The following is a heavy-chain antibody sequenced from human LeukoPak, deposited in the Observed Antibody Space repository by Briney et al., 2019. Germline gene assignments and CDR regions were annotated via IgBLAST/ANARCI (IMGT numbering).Heavy chain of an antibody. CDR3: AKDIVATLLGPSDY. CDR2: IYSGGST. V-gene: IGHV3-53*05. J-gene: IGHJ4*02. CDR1: GFTVSSNC. D-gene: IGHD5-12*01. Sequence: HPGGSLRLSCAASGFTVSSNCMSWVRQAPGKGLEWVSVIYSGGSTYYADSVKGRFTISRDNAKNSLYLQMNSLRAEDTALYYCAKDIVATLLGPSDYWGQGTLVTVSS.